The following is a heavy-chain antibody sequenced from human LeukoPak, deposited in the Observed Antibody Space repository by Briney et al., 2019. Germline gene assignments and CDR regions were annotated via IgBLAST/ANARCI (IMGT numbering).Heavy chain of an antibody. J-gene: IGHJ4*02. Sequence: PGLSLSLACAASGSTCSSYSMNWVRQVPGKGLEWVSSISSSSSYIYYADSVKGRFTISRDNAKNSLYLQMNSLRAEDTAVYYCARDSRGFDYWGQGTLVTVSS. CDR3: ARDSRGFDY. CDR1: GSTCSSYS. CDR2: ISSSSSYI. V-gene: IGHV3-21*01. D-gene: IGHD3-22*01.